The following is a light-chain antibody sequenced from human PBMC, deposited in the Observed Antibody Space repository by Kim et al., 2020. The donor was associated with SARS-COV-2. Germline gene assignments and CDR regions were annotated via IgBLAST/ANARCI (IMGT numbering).Light chain of an antibody. CDR3: QSSDSSDTFWV. CDR2: EDT. J-gene: IGLJ3*02. Sequence: PGRTSMITCSGNAVQDQYAYWYQQKPGQAPVLVIYEDTERPSGIPERFSGSTSGKTVTLTISGVQAEDEAEYYCQSSDSSDTFWVFGGGTQLTVL. CDR1: AVQDQY. V-gene: IGLV3-25*03.